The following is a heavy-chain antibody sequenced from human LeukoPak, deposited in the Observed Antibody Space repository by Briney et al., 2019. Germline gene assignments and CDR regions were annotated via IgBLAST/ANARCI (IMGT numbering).Heavy chain of an antibody. V-gene: IGHV3-23*01. J-gene: IGHJ4*02. CDR3: AKDPRVGQWPPYYFDY. CDR1: GFTFSSYA. CDR2: ISGSGGST. Sequence: GGSLRLSCAASGFTFSSYAMSWVRQAPGKGLEWVSAISGSGGSTYYVDSVKGRFTISRDNSKNTLYLQMNSLRAEDTAVYYCAKDPRVGQWPPYYFDYWGQGTLVTVSS. D-gene: IGHD6-19*01.